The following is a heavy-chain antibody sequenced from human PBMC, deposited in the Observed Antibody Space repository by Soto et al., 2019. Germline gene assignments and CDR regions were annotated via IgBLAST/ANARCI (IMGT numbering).Heavy chain of an antibody. CDR3: AKGGETP. CDR1: GFTFDDYA. CDR2: ISWHSGSI. V-gene: IGHV3-9*01. J-gene: IGHJ4*02. Sequence: EVQLVESGGGLVQPGRSLRLSCAASGFTFDDYAMHWVRQAPGKGLEWVSGISWHSGSIGYADSVKGRFTISRDNAKNSLYLQMNSLRAEDTALYYCAKGGETPWGQGTLVTVSP.